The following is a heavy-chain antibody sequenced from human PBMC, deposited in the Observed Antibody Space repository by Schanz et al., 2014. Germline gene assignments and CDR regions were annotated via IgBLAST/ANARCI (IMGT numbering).Heavy chain of an antibody. V-gene: IGHV1-69*04. Sequence: QLMQSGSEVRKPGSSVKVSCKASGGTFSSSTLTWVRQAPGQGLEWMGRIIPILDKTNYAQKFQGRVTMTADKSTSTGYMEVSGLRSEDTAVYYCAKVDRTRYYAMDVWGQGTTVTVSS. CDR2: IIPILDKT. D-gene: IGHD3-9*01. J-gene: IGHJ6*02. CDR3: AKVDRTRYYAMDV. CDR1: GGTFSSST.